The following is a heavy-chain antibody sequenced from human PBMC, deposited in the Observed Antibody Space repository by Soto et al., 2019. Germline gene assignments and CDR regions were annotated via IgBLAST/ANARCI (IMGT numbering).Heavy chain of an antibody. V-gene: IGHV3-20*04. CDR1: GFTFDDYG. J-gene: IGHJ4*02. Sequence: PGGSLRLSCAASGFTFDDYGMSWVHQAPGKGLEWVSGINRDGRSTGYADSMKGRFTISRDNAKNSPYLQMNSLRAEDTALYFCARAPGYYGDFFDYWGQGTLVTVSS. D-gene: IGHD4-17*01. CDR2: INRDGRST. CDR3: ARAPGYYGDFFDY.